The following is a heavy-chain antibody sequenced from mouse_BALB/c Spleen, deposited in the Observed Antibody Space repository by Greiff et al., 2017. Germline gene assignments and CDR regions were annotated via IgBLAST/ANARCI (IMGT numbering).Heavy chain of an antibody. D-gene: IGHD1-2*01. CDR2: ILPGSGST. V-gene: IGHV1-9*01. Sequence: QVQLQQSGAELMKPGASVKISCKATGYTFSSYWIEWVKQRPGHGLEWIGEILPGSGSTNYNEKFKGKATFTADTSSNTAYMQLSSLTSEDSAVYYCARYAQFITTATGAMDYWGQGTSVTVSS. J-gene: IGHJ4*01. CDR1: GYTFSSYW. CDR3: ARYAQFITTATGAMDY.